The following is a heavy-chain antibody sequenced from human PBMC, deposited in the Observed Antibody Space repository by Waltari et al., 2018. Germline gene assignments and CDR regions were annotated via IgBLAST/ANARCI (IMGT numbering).Heavy chain of an antibody. Sequence: QVQLQQWGAGLLKPSETLSLTCAVYGGSFSGYYWSWIRQPPGKGLEWIGEINHSGSTNYNPSLKSRVTISVDTAKTQFSMKRSSVTAADTALDYWARRREQWLVRGAFDYWGQGTLVTVSS. V-gene: IGHV4-34*01. CDR3: ARRREQWLVRGAFDY. J-gene: IGHJ4*02. CDR2: INHSGST. CDR1: GGSFSGYY. D-gene: IGHD6-19*01.